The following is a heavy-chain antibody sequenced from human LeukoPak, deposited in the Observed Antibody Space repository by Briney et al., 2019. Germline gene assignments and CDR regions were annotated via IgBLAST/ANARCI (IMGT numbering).Heavy chain of an antibody. CDR3: AGLVGRYSSGLYYYYFDY. J-gene: IGHJ4*02. Sequence: KSSAALSLTCTVSGDSINSLDLWSWVRQPPGKGLEWIGEMYLSGTTHSNPSVKSRVTISIDKSKNQFFLNLSSVTAADTAVYYCAGLVGRYSSGLYYYYFDYWGQGTLVTVSS. V-gene: IGHV4-4*02. D-gene: IGHD3-22*01. CDR2: MYLSGTT. CDR1: GDSINSLDL.